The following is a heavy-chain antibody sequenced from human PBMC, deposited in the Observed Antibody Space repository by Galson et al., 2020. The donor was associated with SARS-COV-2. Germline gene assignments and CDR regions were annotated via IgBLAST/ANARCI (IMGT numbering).Heavy chain of an antibody. V-gene: IGHV4-30-4*01. CDR1: GGSISRSDYY. Sequence: SETLSLTCTVSGGSISRSDYYWSWIRQPPGKGLEWIGYIYYTAITYYNPSLESRATISVDRSNNQVSLKMSSLTAADTAVYYCAGYSSGYENDAFDIWGQGTMVIVSS. CDR2: IYYTAIT. D-gene: IGHD3-22*01. CDR3: AGYSSGYENDAFDI. J-gene: IGHJ3*02.